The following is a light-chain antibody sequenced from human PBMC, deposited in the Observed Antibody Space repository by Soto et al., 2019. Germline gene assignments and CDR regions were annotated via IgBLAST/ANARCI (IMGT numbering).Light chain of an antibody. CDR3: SAYAGSNNLV. J-gene: IGLJ3*02. Sequence: QSALTQPPSASGSPGQSVTISCTGTSSDVGGYNYVSWYQQHPGKAPKLMIYEVSKRPSGVPDRFSGSKSGNTASLTVSGRQAEDEAEYYCSAYAGSNNLVFGGGTKLTVL. CDR1: SSDVGGYNY. CDR2: EVS. V-gene: IGLV2-8*01.